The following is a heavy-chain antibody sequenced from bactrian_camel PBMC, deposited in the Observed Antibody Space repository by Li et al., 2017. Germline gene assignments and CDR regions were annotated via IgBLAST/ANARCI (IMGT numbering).Heavy chain of an antibody. V-gene: IGHV3-2*01. J-gene: IGHJ4*01. CDR3: VADTIMNAPPRADYDY. Sequence: HVQLVESGGGSVQAGGSLRLSCAASGFTYYMSWVRQAPGKGLEWVSSIYSATSKTDYADSVKGRFSISKDNAKNTLYLQMNSLKPEDTAVYYCVADTIMNAPPRADYDYWGQGTQVTVS. CDR2: IYSATSKT. D-gene: IGHD2*01. CDR1: GFTYY.